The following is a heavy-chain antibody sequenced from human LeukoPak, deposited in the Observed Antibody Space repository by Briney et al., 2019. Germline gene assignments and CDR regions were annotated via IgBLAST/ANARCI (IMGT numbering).Heavy chain of an antibody. V-gene: IGHV3-23*01. CDR2: ISGSGGST. J-gene: IGHJ4*02. CDR1: GFTFSSYA. CDR3: AKDWVLSEVRFDY. Sequence: GGSLRLPCAASGFTFSSYAMSWVRQAPGKGLEWVSAISGSGGSTYYADSVKGRFTISRDNSKNTLYLQMNSLRAEDTAVYYCAKDWVLSEVRFDYWGQGTLVTVSS. D-gene: IGHD3-16*02.